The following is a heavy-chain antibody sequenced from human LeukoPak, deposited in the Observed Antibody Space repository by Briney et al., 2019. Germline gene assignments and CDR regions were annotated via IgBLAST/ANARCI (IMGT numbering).Heavy chain of an antibody. D-gene: IGHD3-10*01. Sequence: TGGSLRLSCAASGFTFSSYDMHWVRQVTGKGLEWVSGITTAGVPSYPGSMKGRFTISRENAKNSLYLQMNSLRAGDTAVYYCARGMGASGSSLFDYWGQGILVAVSS. V-gene: IGHV3-13*05. CDR1: GFTFSSYD. CDR2: ITTAGVP. J-gene: IGHJ4*02. CDR3: ARGMGASGSSLFDY.